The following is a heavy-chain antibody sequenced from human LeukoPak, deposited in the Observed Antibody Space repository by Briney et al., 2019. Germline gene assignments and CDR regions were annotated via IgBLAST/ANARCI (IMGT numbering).Heavy chain of an antibody. V-gene: IGHV3-23*01. CDR3: ARVSGGWPFDF. CDR2: ISTSGGRT. J-gene: IGHJ4*02. CDR1: GFTFSSYA. Sequence: GGSLRLSCAASGFTFSSYAMSWVRQAPGQGLEWVSLISTSGGRTYYADSVKGRFTISRDNSKNTLYLQMNSLRAEDTAVYYCARVSGGWPFDFWGQGTLVTVSS. D-gene: IGHD2-15*01.